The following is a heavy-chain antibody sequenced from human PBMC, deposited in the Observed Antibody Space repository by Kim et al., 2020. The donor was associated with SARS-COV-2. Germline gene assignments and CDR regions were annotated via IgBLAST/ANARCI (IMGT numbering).Heavy chain of an antibody. Sequence: SETLSLTCTVSGGSISSTFYFWSWIRQPPGKGLEWIGTIYHSGSTDYHPSLKNRVTISLDTSKNDFSLRLTSVTAADTAVYYCARLTVYGSTTTDSLGQG. CDR2: IYHSGST. D-gene: IGHD3-10*01. J-gene: IGHJ4*02. CDR3: ARLTVYGSTTTDS. CDR1: GGSISSTFYF. V-gene: IGHV4-39*01.